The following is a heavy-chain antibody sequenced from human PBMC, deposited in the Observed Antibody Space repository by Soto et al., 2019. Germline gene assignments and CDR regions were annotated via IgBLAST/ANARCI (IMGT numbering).Heavy chain of an antibody. Sequence: QVQLQQWGAGLLKPSETLSLTCAVYGGSFSGYYWSWIRQPPGKGLEWIGEINHSGSTNYNPSLKSRVTISVDTSKNQFSLKLSSVTAADTAVYYCARGPPTVTRVPPLSGWFDPWGQGTLVTVSS. D-gene: IGHD4-4*01. CDR3: ARGPPTVTRVPPLSGWFDP. CDR1: GGSFSGYY. V-gene: IGHV4-34*01. J-gene: IGHJ5*02. CDR2: INHSGST.